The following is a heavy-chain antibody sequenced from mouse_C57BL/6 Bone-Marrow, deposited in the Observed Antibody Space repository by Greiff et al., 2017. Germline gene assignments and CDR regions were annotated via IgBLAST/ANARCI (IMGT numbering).Heavy chain of an antibody. J-gene: IGHJ1*03. CDR2: IHPNSGST. Sequence: VQLQQPGAELVKPGASVKLSCKASGYTFTSYWMHWVKQRPGQGLEWIGMIHPNSGSTNYNEKFKSKATLTVDKSSSTAYMQLSSLTSEDSAVYYGARGPYFHWYVDVWGTGTTVTVSS. V-gene: IGHV1-64*01. CDR1: GYTFTSYW. D-gene: IGHD2-10*01. CDR3: ARGPYFHWYVDV.